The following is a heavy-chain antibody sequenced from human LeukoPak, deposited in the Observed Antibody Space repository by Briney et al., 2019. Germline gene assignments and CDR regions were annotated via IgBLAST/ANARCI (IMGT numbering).Heavy chain of an antibody. V-gene: IGHV3-30-3*01. CDR3: ARDGVVADFDY. Sequence: PGGSLRLSCAASGLTFSSYDMHWVRQAPAKGLEWVAVISYDGSNKYYADSVKGRFTISRDNSKNTLYLQMNSLRAEDTAVYYCARDGVVADFDYWGQGTLVTVSS. CDR1: GLTFSSYD. J-gene: IGHJ4*02. D-gene: IGHD2-15*01. CDR2: ISYDGSNK.